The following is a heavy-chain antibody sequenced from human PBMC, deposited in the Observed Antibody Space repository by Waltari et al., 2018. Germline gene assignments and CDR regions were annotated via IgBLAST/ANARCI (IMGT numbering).Heavy chain of an antibody. V-gene: IGHV3-9*01. CDR1: GFTFNDDA. CDR2: RCWNSGRI. CDR3: VKGTAVVRGTAEGVHYNYYYMDA. Sequence: EVQLVESGGGLVQPGRSLRLSCAASGFTFNDDAMHWVRQAPGKGLEWVSGRCWNSGRIDYADSVKGRFTISRDNAKNALYLQMNSLRTEDTALYYCVKGTAVVRGTAEGVHYNYYYMDAWGKGTTVTVSS. J-gene: IGHJ6*03. D-gene: IGHD2-15*01.